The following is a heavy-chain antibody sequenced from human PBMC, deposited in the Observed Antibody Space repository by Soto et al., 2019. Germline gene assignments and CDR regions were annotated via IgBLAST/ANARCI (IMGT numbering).Heavy chain of an antibody. CDR3: TTEAYWGLRWR. CDR2: IKNKPAGGTT. J-gene: IGHJ3*01. D-gene: IGHD4-17*01. CDR1: SFTFSDAW. V-gene: IGHV3-15*07. Sequence: EVQLVESGGGLVRPGGSLRLSCAASSFTFSDAWMNWVRQAPGKGLEWVGRIKNKPAGGTTDYAAPVKGRFTISRDDSKNTLYLLMNSLKIEDTAVYYCTTEAYWGLRWRWGQGTMVTVSS.